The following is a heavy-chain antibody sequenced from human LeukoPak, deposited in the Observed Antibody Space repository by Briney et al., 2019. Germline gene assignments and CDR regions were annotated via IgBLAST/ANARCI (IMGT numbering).Heavy chain of an antibody. D-gene: IGHD2/OR15-2a*01. CDR3: ATAARVKYYYYYGMDA. CDR2: ISWNSGSI. J-gene: IGHJ6*02. V-gene: IGHV3-9*01. CDR1: GFTFDDYA. Sequence: PGGSLRLSCAASGFTFDDYAMHWVRQAPGKGLEWVSGISWNSGSIGYADSVKGRFTISRDNAKNSLYLQMNSLRSEDTAVYYCATAARVKYYYYYGMDAWGQGTTVTVSS.